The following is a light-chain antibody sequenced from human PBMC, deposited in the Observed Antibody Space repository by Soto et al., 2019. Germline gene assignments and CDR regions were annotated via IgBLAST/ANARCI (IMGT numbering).Light chain of an antibody. Sequence: EIVLTQSPATLSLSPGERATLSCMASQSITTYLAWYQQKPGQAPRLLIYGASKRATGIPDRFSGRGSGTGFTLTISRLEPEDFAVYYCQQYGSSPWTFGQGTKVDMK. CDR1: QSITTY. CDR2: GAS. V-gene: IGKV3-20*01. J-gene: IGKJ1*01. CDR3: QQYGSSPWT.